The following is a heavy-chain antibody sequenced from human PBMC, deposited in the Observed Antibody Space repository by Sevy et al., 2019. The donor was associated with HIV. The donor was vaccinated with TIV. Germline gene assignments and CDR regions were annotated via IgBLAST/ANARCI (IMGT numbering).Heavy chain of an antibody. D-gene: IGHD6-13*01. CDR2: ISGSGGST. V-gene: IGHV3-23*01. Sequence: VGSLRLSCAASGFTFSSYAMSWVRQTPGKGLEWVSAISGSGGSTYYADSVKGRFTISRDNSKNTLYLQMNSLRAEDTAVYYCAKRSSSSWYYIGYWGQGTLVTVSS. CDR3: AKRSSSSWYYIGY. CDR1: GFTFSSYA. J-gene: IGHJ4*02.